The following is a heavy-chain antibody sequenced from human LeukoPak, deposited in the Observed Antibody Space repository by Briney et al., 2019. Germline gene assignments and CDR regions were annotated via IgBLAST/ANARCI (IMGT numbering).Heavy chain of an antibody. CDR3: AKDIYGTGIQDAFDI. Sequence: PGRSLRLSCAASGFTFDDYAMHWVWQAPGKGLEWVSSISWNSGRIGYADSVKGRFTISRDNAKNSLYLQMNSLRAEDMALYFCAKDIYGTGIQDAFDIWGQGTMVTVSS. CDR1: GFTFDDYA. J-gene: IGHJ3*02. D-gene: IGHD1-1*01. CDR2: ISWNSGRI. V-gene: IGHV3-9*03.